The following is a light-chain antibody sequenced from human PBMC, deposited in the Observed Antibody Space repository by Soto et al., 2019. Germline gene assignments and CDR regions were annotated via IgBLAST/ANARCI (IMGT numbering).Light chain of an antibody. CDR2: AAS. J-gene: IGKJ4*01. CDR1: QDISNW. V-gene: IGKV1D-12*01. Sequence: IQMTQSPSSVSVSVGDRVTITCRASQDISNWLAWYQQRPGKAPKLLIYAASSLQSGVPSRFSGSGSGTDFTLTISSLQPEDFATYSCQQADTFPLTFGGGTKVEIK. CDR3: QQADTFPLT.